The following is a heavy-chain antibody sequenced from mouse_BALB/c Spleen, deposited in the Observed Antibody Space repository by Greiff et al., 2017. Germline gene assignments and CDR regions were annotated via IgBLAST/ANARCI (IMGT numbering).Heavy chain of an antibody. J-gene: IGHJ4*01. Sequence: EVKLMESGGGLVKPGGSLKLSCAASGFTFSSYTMSWVRQTPEKRLEWVATISSGGSYTYYPDSVKGRFTISRDNAKNTLYLQMSSLKSEDTAMYYCTRDSYDYHYAMDYWGQGTSVTVSS. CDR1: GFTFSSYT. CDR3: TRDSYDYHYAMDY. CDR2: ISSGGSYT. V-gene: IGHV5-6-4*01. D-gene: IGHD2-4*01.